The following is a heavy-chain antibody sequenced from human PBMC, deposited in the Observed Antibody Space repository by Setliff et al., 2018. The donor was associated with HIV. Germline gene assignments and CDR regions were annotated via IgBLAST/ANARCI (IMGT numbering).Heavy chain of an antibody. CDR1: GFTFSSYA. Sequence: LRLSCAASGFTFSSYAMSWVRQAPGKGLEWVSAISGSGGSTYYADSVKGRFTISRDNSKNTLYLQMDSLRAEDTAVYYCAKDPRAAVATICDYWGQGTLVTVSS. CDR2: ISGSGGST. V-gene: IGHV3-23*01. CDR3: AKDPRAAVATICDY. D-gene: IGHD5-12*01. J-gene: IGHJ4*02.